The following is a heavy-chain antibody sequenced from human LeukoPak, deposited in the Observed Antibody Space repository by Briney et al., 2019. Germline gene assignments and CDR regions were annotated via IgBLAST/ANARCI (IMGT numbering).Heavy chain of an antibody. Sequence: SQTLSLTCAVSGGSISSGGYSWSWIRQPPGKGLEWIGYIYHSGSTYYNPSLKSRVTISVDRSKNQFSLKLSSVTAADTAVYYCARVGYYDSSGDYFDYWGQGSLVTVSS. J-gene: IGHJ4*02. CDR1: GGSISSGGYS. V-gene: IGHV4-30-2*01. CDR2: IYHSGST. CDR3: ARVGYYDSSGDYFDY. D-gene: IGHD3-22*01.